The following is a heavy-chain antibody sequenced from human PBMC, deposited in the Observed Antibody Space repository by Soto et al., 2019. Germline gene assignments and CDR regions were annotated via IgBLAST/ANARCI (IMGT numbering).Heavy chain of an antibody. Sequence: QVQLVQSGAEVKKPGSSVKVSCKASGGTFSSYAISWVRQAPGQGLEWMGGIIPIFGTANYEQKFQGRVTITAEEYTSTADMELSGLISEDTAVYYCARLPDYGGKRAHDYWGQGTLVTVSS. CDR2: IIPIFGTA. CDR1: GGTFSSYA. V-gene: IGHV1-69*01. CDR3: ARLPDYGGKRAHDY. D-gene: IGHD4-17*01. J-gene: IGHJ4*02.